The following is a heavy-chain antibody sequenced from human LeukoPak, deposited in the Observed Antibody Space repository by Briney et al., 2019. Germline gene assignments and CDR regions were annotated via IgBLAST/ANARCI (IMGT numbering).Heavy chain of an antibody. J-gene: IGHJ3*02. CDR3: ARGGHIVVVTATSDAFDI. Sequence: ASVKVSCEASGYTFTSYYMHWVRQAPGQGLEWMGIINPSGGSTSYAQKFQGRVTMTRDTSTSTVYMELSSLRSEDTAVYYCARGGHIVVVTATSDAFDIWGQGTMVTVSS. CDR2: INPSGGST. CDR1: GYTFTSYY. V-gene: IGHV1-46*01. D-gene: IGHD2-21*02.